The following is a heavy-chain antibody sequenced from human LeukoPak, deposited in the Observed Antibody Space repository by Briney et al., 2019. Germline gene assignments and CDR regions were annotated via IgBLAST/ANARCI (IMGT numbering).Heavy chain of an antibody. Sequence: GGSLRLSCAASRFTFSSYAMSWVRQAPGKGLAWVSGLTASGNTAFYADSVKGRFTISRDNAKNSLYLQMNSLRAEDTAVYYCARFYIVAAENYYYGMDVWGQGTTVTVSS. CDR1: RFTFSSYA. V-gene: IGHV3-23*01. CDR2: LTASGNTA. J-gene: IGHJ6*02. CDR3: ARFYIVAAENYYYGMDV. D-gene: IGHD1-26*01.